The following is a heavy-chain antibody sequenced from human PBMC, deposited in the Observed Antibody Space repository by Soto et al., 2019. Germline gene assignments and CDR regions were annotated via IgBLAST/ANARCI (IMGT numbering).Heavy chain of an antibody. CDR2: IRSKANSYAT. D-gene: IGHD4-17*01. CDR1: GFTFSGSA. CDR3: TRRGTTADYGMDV. V-gene: IGHV3-73*01. Sequence: GGSLRLSCAASGFTFSGSAMHWVRQASGKGLEWVGRIRSKANSYATAYAASVKGRFTISRDDSKNTAYLQMNSLKTEDTAVHYCTRRGTTADYGMDVWGQGTTVTVSS. J-gene: IGHJ6*02.